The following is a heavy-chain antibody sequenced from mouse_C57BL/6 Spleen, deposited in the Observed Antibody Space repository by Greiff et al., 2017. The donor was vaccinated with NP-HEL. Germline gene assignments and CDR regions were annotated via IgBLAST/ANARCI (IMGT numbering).Heavy chain of an antibody. D-gene: IGHD1-2*01. J-gene: IGHJ2*01. CDR1: GFTFSSYA. V-gene: IGHV5-4*01. CDR3: ARDPITRGLDY. Sequence: EVQLVESGGGLVKPGGSLKLSCAASGFTFSSYAMSWVRQTPEKRLEWVATISDGGSYTYYPDNVKGRFTISRDNAKNNLYLQMSHLKSEDTAMYYCARDPITRGLDYWGQGTTLAVSS. CDR2: ISDGGSYT.